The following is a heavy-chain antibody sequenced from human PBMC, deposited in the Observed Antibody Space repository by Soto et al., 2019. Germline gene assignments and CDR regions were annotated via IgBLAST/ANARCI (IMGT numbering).Heavy chain of an antibody. CDR1: GFTFSSYA. Sequence: PGGSLRLSCAASGFTFSSYAMSWVRQAPGKGLEWVSAISGSGGSTYYADSVKGRFTISRDNSKNTLYLQMNSLRAEDTAVYYCAKVPLPYYYDSSAHDAFDIWGQGTMVTVSS. CDR2: ISGSGGST. V-gene: IGHV3-23*01. J-gene: IGHJ3*02. CDR3: AKVPLPYYYDSSAHDAFDI. D-gene: IGHD3-22*01.